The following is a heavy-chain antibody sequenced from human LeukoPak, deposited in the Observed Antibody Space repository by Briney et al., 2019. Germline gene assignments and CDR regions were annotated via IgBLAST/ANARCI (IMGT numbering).Heavy chain of an antibody. CDR1: GFTFSDYY. J-gene: IGHJ2*01. CDR2: ISSSGSTI. CDR3: ASNGPLARRYFDL. Sequence: GGSLRLSCAASGFTFSDYYMSWIRQAPGKGLEWVSYISSSGSTIYYADSVKGRFTISRDNAKNSLYLQMNSLRAEDTAVYYCASNGPLARRYFDLWGRGTLVTVSS. D-gene: IGHD4-17*01. V-gene: IGHV3-11*01.